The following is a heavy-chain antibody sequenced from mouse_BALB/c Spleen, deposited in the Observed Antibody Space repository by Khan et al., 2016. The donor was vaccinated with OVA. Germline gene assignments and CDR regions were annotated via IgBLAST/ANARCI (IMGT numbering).Heavy chain of an antibody. D-gene: IGHD2-12*01. V-gene: IGHV1S81*02. Sequence: QVQLQQSGAELVKAGASVKMSCKASGYTFTSYWMHWVKQRLGQGLEWFAETNPTNGRTYYNEKFKSKATLTVDKSSSTAYMLLSGPTFEDSAVYYCARIKKRVVTYFDYWGQGTTLTVSA. CDR3: ARIKKRVVTYFDY. CDR2: TNPTNGRT. J-gene: IGHJ2*01. CDR1: GYTFTSYW.